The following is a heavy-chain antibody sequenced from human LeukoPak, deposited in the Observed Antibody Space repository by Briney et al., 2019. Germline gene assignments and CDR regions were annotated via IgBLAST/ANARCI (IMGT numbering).Heavy chain of an antibody. CDR3: AKDGLRYSSGWYDY. CDR1: GFTFSTYW. V-gene: IGHV3-7*01. CDR2: IKQDGREK. Sequence: PGGSLRLSCAASGFTFSTYWMSWVRQAPGKGLEWVANIKQDGREKNYVDSVKGRFTISRDNSKNTLYLQMNSLRAEDTAVYYCAKDGLRYSSGWYDYWGQGTLVTVSS. D-gene: IGHD6-13*01. J-gene: IGHJ4*02.